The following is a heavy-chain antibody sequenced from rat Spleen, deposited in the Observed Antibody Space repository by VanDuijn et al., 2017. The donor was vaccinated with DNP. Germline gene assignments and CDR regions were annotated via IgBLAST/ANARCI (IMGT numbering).Heavy chain of an antibody. CDR2: IWAGGTT. J-gene: IGHJ3*01. CDR1: GFSLTSNG. V-gene: IGHV2-72*01. D-gene: IGHD4-3*01. CDR3: TRDWSRGPLAY. Sequence: QVQLKESGPGLMQPSETLSLTCTVSGFSLTSNGVGWVRQPLGKGLVWMGTIWAGGTTEYNPILKSRLSISRDTSKSQVFLRMNSLQTEDTAIYFCTRDWSRGPLAYWGQGTLVTVSS.